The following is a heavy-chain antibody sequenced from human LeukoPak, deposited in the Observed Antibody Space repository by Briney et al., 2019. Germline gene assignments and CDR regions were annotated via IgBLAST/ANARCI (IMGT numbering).Heavy chain of an antibody. Sequence: GGPLRLSCAASGFTFSSYAMHWVRQAPGKGLEWVAVISYDGSNKYYADSVKGRFTISRDNSKNTLYLQMNSLRAEDTAVYYCAKDGVVAATRVYVDYWGQGTLVTVSS. CDR3: AKDGVVAATRVYVDY. CDR1: GFTFSSYA. V-gene: IGHV3-30-3*01. CDR2: ISYDGSNK. J-gene: IGHJ4*02. D-gene: IGHD2-15*01.